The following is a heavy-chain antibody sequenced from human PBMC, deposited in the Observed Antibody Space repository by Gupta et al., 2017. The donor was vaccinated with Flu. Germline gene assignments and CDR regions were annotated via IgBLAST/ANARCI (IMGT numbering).Heavy chain of an antibody. J-gene: IGHJ6*02. CDR1: GFTFSSYE. D-gene: IGHD3-9*01. V-gene: IGHV3-48*03. CDR3: ARSTPRGYFDWLLDGMDV. CDR2: ISSSGSTI. Sequence: EVQLVESGGGLVQPGGSLRLSCAASGFTFSSYEMNWVRQAPGKGLEWVSYISSSGSTIYYADSVKGRFTISRDNAKNSLYLQMNSLRAEDTAVYYCARSTPRGYFDWLLDGMDVWGQGTTVTVSS.